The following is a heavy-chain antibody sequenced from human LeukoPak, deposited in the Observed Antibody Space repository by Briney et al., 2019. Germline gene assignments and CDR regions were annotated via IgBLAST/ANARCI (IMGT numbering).Heavy chain of an antibody. J-gene: IGHJ3*02. V-gene: IGHV3-53*01. CDR1: GFTVSSNY. CDR2: IYSGGST. D-gene: IGHD6-19*01. Sequence: QSGGSLRLSCAASGFTVSSNYMSWVRQAPGKGLEWVSVIYSGGSTYYADSVKGRFTISRDNSKNTLYLQMNSLRAEDTAVYYCASRTAVAGTLAFDIWGQGTMVTVSS. CDR3: ASRTAVAGTLAFDI.